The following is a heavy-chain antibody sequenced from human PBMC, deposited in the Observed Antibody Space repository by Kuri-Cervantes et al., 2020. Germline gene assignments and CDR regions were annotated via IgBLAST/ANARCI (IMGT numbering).Heavy chain of an antibody. CDR3: ARGGDIVGATTGTYYYYGMDV. CDR1: GYTFTSYD. D-gene: IGHD1-26*01. CDR2: MNPNSGNT. V-gene: IGHV1-8*01. Sequence: SVTVSCKASGYTFTSYDINWVRQATGQGLEWMGWMNPNSGNTGYAQKFQGRVTMTRNTSISTAYMGLSSLRSEDTAVYYCARGGDIVGATTGTYYYYGMDVWGQGTTVTVSS. J-gene: IGHJ6*02.